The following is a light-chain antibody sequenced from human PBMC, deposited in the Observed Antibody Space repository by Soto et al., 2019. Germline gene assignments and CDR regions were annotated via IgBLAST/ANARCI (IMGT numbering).Light chain of an antibody. CDR2: GAS. J-gene: IGKJ1*01. CDR3: QPYNNWPRT. CDR1: QSVSSN. V-gene: IGKV3-15*01. Sequence: EIVMPQSPATLSVSPGERATLSCSASQSVSSNLAWYQQKPVQAPRLLIYGASARATGIPARFSGCGSETEFTLTISSLQSEDFAVYYCQPYNNWPRTFGQGTKVEIK.